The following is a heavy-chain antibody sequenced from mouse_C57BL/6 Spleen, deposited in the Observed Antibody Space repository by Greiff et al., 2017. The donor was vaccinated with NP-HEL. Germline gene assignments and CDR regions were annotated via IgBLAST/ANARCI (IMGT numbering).Heavy chain of an antibody. CDR2: ISGGGGNT. Sequence: EVKVVESGGGLVKPGGSLKLSCAASGFTFSSYTMSWVRQTPEKRLEWVATISGGGGNTYYPDSVKGRFTISRDNDKNTLNLKMSSLRSEDTALYYCARQDYYGSSYWYFDVWGTGTTVTVSS. V-gene: IGHV5-9*01. CDR1: GFTFSSYT. J-gene: IGHJ1*03. D-gene: IGHD1-1*01. CDR3: ARQDYYGSSYWYFDV.